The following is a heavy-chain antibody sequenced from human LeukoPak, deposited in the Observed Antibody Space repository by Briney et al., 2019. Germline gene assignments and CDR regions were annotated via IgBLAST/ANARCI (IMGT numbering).Heavy chain of an antibody. CDR3: ARVPSGSYYGMDV. D-gene: IGHD3-10*01. V-gene: IGHV3-48*03. CDR1: GFTFSSYE. J-gene: IGHJ6*04. CDR2: ISSSGSTI. Sequence: LPGGSLRLSCAASGFTFSSYEMNWVRQAPGKGLEWVSYISSSGSTIYYADSVKGRFTISRDNAKNSLYLQMNSLRAEDTAVYYCARVPSGSYYGMDVWGKGTTVIVSS.